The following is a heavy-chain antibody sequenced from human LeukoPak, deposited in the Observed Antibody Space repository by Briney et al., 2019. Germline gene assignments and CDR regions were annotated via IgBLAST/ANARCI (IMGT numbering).Heavy chain of an antibody. CDR3: ARSGGYSSPLGY. CDR2: IYYSGST. J-gene: IGHJ4*02. CDR1: GGSISSSSYY. V-gene: IGHV4-39*07. D-gene: IGHD6-13*01. Sequence: SETLSLTCTVSGGSISSSSYYWGWIRQPPGKGLGWMGSIYYSGSTYYNPSLKSRVTISVDTSKNQFSLKLSSVTAADTAVYYCARSGGYSSPLGYWGQGTLVTVSS.